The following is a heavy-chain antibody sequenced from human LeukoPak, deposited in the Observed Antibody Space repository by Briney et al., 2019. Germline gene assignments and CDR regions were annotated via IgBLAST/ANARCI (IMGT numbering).Heavy chain of an antibody. CDR1: GGSISSSSYY. CDR2: IYYSGST. V-gene: IGHV4-39*01. CDR3: ARGSRIAAAGRGYWFDP. Sequence: SETLSLTCTVSGGSISSSSYYWGWIRQPPGKGLEWIGSIYYSGSTYYNPSLKSRVTISVDTSKNQFSLKLSSVTAADTAVYYCARGSRIAAAGRGYWFDPWGQGTLVTVSS. D-gene: IGHD6-13*01. J-gene: IGHJ5*02.